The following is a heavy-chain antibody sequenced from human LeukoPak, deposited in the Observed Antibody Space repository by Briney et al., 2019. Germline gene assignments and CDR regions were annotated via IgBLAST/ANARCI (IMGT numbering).Heavy chain of an antibody. D-gene: IGHD2-8*01. J-gene: IGHJ2*01. Sequence: PGGSLRLSCAASGFTFSSYEMNWVRQAPGKGLEWVSYISSSGSTIYYADSVKGRFTISRDNAKNSLYLQMNSLRAEDTAVYYCASFVLMVYGREEYFDLWGRGTLVTVSS. CDR2: ISSSGSTI. CDR3: ASFVLMVYGREEYFDL. CDR1: GFTFSSYE. V-gene: IGHV3-48*03.